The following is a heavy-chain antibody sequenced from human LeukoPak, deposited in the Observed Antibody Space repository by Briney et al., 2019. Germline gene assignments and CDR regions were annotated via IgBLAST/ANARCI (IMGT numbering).Heavy chain of an antibody. Sequence: TGRSLRLSCAASGFTFSSYGMHWVRQAPGKGLEWVAVIWYDGSNKYYADSVKGRFTISRDNSKNTLYLQMNSLRAEDTAVYYCARDEGIAAYVYWGQGTLVTVSS. V-gene: IGHV3-33*01. D-gene: IGHD6-13*01. CDR2: IWYDGSNK. J-gene: IGHJ4*02. CDR1: GFTFSSYG. CDR3: ARDEGIAAYVY.